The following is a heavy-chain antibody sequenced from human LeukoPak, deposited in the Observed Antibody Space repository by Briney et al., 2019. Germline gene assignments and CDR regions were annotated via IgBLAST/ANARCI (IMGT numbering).Heavy chain of an antibody. Sequence: SETLSLTCAVYGGFFGGYYWTWIRQSPGKGLEWIGEINHSGWTNYNPSLESRVTISLDASRTQFSLKMNSLTAADTAVYFCARSLLWPTGAPESWGQGTTVTVSS. CDR2: INHSGWT. CDR3: ARSLLWPTGAPES. V-gene: IGHV4-34*01. J-gene: IGHJ6*02. D-gene: IGHD2-8*02. CDR1: GGFFGGYY.